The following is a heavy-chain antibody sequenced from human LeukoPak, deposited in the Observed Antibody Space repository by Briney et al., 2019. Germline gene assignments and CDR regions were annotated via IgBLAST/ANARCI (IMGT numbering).Heavy chain of an antibody. Sequence: PSETLSLTCAVYGGSFSGYYWSWIRQPPGKGLEWIGSIYHSGSTYYNPSLKSRVTISVDTSKNQFSLKLSSVTAADTAVYYCARMYCSGGSCRPYYFDYWGQGTLVTVSS. CDR1: GGSFSGYY. J-gene: IGHJ4*02. V-gene: IGHV4-34*01. CDR2: IYHSGST. D-gene: IGHD2-15*01. CDR3: ARMYCSGGSCRPYYFDY.